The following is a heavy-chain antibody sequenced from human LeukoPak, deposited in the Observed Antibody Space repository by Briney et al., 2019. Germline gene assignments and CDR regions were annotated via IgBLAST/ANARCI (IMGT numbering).Heavy chain of an antibody. D-gene: IGHD3-22*01. V-gene: IGHV1-2*02. CDR2: INPNSGGT. J-gene: IGHJ4*02. CDR3: ARDTMYYYDGSAYFDY. Sequence: GASVKVSCKASGYTFTGYYMHWVRQAPGQGLEWMGWINPNSGGTNYAQKFQGRVTMTRDTSISTAYMELSRLRSDDTAVYYCARDTMYYYDGSAYFDYWGQGTLVTVSS. CDR1: GYTFTGYY.